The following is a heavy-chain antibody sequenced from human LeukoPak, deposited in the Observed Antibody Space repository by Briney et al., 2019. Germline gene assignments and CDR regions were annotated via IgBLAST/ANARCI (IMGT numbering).Heavy chain of an antibody. D-gene: IGHD3-9*01. CDR3: ARLTTPDYYDILAYFDY. CDR1: GGSINSGDYY. J-gene: IGHJ4*02. Sequence: SETLSLTCTVSGGSINSGDYYWSWIRQPPGKGLEWIGYIYYSGSTNYNPSLKSRVTISVDTSKNQFSLKLSSVTATDTAVYYCARLTTPDYYDILAYFDYWGQGTLVTVSS. V-gene: IGHV4-61*08. CDR2: IYYSGST.